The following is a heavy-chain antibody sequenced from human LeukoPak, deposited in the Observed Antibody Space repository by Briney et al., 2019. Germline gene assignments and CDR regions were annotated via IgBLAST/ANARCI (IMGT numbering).Heavy chain of an antibody. J-gene: IGHJ4*02. D-gene: IGHD6-19*01. CDR1: GGSISSSSYY. Sequence: SETLSLTCTVSGGSISSSSYYWGWIRQPPGKGLEWIGSIYYSGSTYYNPSLKSRVTISVDTSKNQFSLKLTSVTAADTAVYYCGAQWLHDYRGQGTLITVSS. CDR3: GAQWLHDY. V-gene: IGHV4-39*01. CDR2: IYYSGST.